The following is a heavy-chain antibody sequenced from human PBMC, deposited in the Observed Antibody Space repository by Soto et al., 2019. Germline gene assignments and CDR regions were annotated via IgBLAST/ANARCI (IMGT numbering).Heavy chain of an antibody. J-gene: IGHJ2*01. CDR3: VKGVGATMVGWYFDL. V-gene: IGHV3-64D*08. Sequence: QTGGSLRLSCAASGFTFSSYAMHWVRQAPGKGLEYVSAISSNGGSTYYADSVKGRFTISRDNSKNTLYLQMSSLRAEDTAVYYCVKGVGATMVGWYFDLWGRGTLVTVSS. CDR2: ISSNGGST. CDR1: GFTFSSYA. D-gene: IGHD1-26*01.